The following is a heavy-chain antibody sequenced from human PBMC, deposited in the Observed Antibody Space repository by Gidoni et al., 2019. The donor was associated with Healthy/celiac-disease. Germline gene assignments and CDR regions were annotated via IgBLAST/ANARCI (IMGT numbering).Heavy chain of an antibody. D-gene: IGHD2-2*01. CDR1: GFTFGDYA. CDR2: IRSKAYGGTT. CDR3: TRDVDVVVPAGDAFDI. V-gene: IGHV3-49*04. J-gene: IGHJ3*02. Sequence: EVQLVESGGGLVQPGRSLRLSCTASGFTFGDYAMSWVRQAPGKGLEWVGFIRSKAYGGTTEYAASVKGRFTISRDDSKSIAYLQMNSLKTEDTAVYYCTRDVDVVVPAGDAFDIWGQGTMVTVSS.